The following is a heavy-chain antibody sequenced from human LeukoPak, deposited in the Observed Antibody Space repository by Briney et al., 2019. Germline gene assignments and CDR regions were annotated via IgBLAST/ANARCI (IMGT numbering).Heavy chain of an antibody. Sequence: GGSLRLSCAASGFTFDDYAMHWVRQAPGKGLEWVSGISWNSGSIGYADSVKGRFTISRDNAKNSLYLQMNSLRAEDMALYYCAKVGSYTDYWGQGTLVTVSS. V-gene: IGHV3-9*03. J-gene: IGHJ4*02. CDR3: AKVGSYTDY. D-gene: IGHD2-2*02. CDR2: ISWNSGSI. CDR1: GFTFDDYA.